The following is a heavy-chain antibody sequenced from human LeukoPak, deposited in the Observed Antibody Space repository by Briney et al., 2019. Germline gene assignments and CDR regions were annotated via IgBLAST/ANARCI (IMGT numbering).Heavy chain of an antibody. J-gene: IGHJ4*02. Sequence: GGSLRLSCAASGFTFSSYAMHWVRQAPGKGLEWVSVISYDGSNKYYADSVKGRFTISRDNSKNTLYLQMNSLRAEDTAVYYCARDLSGSYCGGYCSDYWGQGTLVTVSS. D-gene: IGHD2-21*02. CDR3: ARDLSGSYCGGYCSDY. CDR1: GFTFSSYA. V-gene: IGHV3-30-3*01. CDR2: ISYDGSNK.